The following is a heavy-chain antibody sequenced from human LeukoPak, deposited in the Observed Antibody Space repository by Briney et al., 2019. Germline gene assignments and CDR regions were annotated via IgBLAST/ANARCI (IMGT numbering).Heavy chain of an antibody. V-gene: IGHV4-4*07. CDR1: GGSISSSY. J-gene: IGHJ3*02. CDR2: IYASGST. CDR3: ARLPGGDSSSMVAFDI. D-gene: IGHD2-21*02. Sequence: PSETLSLTCAVSGGSISSSYWNWIRQPAGKGLEWIGRIYASGSTNYNPSLKSRVTMSVDTSKNQFSLRLNSVTAADTAVYYCARLPGGDSSSMVAFDIWGQGTVVTVSS.